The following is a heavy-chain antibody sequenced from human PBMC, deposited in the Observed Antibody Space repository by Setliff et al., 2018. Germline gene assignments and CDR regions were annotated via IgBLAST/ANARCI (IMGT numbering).Heavy chain of an antibody. Sequence: PSETLSLTCAVYGGSFSTYYWIWIRQPPGKGLEWIGSIYYSGSTYYNPSLKSRVTISRDNSKNTVYLDVNSLRAEDTAVYYCAKRGPYCSGGTCHYYFDYWGQGTLVTVSS. J-gene: IGHJ4*02. CDR1: GGSFSTYY. CDR3: AKRGPYCSGGTCHYYFDY. CDR2: IYYSGST. D-gene: IGHD2-15*01. V-gene: IGHV4-34*10.